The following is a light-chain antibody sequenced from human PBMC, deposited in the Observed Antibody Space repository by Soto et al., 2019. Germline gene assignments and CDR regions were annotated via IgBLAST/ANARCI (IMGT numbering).Light chain of an antibody. Sequence: QSVLTQPPSASGTPGQRVTISCSGSSSNIQSYYVYWYQQLPGMAPKLLIYRNNQRPSGVPGRFSGSKSGTSASLAISGLRSEDEADYYCAAWDGSLRGVLFGGGTKVTVL. CDR2: RNN. CDR3: AAWDGSLRGVL. J-gene: IGLJ2*01. CDR1: SSNIQSYY. V-gene: IGLV1-47*01.